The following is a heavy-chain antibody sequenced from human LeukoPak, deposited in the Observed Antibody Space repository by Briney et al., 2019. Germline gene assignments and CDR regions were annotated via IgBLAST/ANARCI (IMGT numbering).Heavy chain of an antibody. J-gene: IGHJ4*02. CDR1: VFTFSSYA. D-gene: IGHD6-13*01. CDR3: AKGTIAAAGTDCDY. Sequence: GGSLRLSCAASVFTFSSYAMSWVRQAPGKGLEWVSAISGRDGYTYYADSVKGRFTISRDNSKDTLFLHMSSLRAEDTAVYYCAKGTIAAAGTDCDYWGQGTQVTVSS. CDR2: ISGRDGYT. V-gene: IGHV3-23*01.